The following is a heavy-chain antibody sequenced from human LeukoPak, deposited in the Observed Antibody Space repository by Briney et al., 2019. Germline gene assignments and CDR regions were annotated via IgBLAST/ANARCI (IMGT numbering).Heavy chain of an antibody. CDR3: ARAVMVAVAGGRFDR. Sequence: SETLSLTCTVSGGSISNGGYYWVWIRQPPGKGLEWIGSIYYSGTSYYNPSLTSRVTISVDTSNNQFSLKLSSVTAADTAVYYCARAVMVAVAGGRFDRWGQGTLVTVSS. CDR2: IYYSGTS. V-gene: IGHV4-39*07. D-gene: IGHD6-19*01. J-gene: IGHJ4*02. CDR1: GGSISNGGYY.